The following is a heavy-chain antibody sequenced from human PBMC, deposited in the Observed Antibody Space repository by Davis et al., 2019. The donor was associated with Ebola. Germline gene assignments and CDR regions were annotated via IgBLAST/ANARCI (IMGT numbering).Heavy chain of an antibody. CDR1: GFTFNNAW. J-gene: IGHJ4*02. CDR2: IKSRGEGGTT. Sequence: GESLKITCAASGFTFNNAWMSWVRQAPGKGLEWVGRIKSRGEGGTTEYAAPARGRFTISRNESETTVHLQMNSLDTEDTAVYYCTYGDLDAYSLRWGRGTLVTVSS. V-gene: IGHV3-15*01. CDR3: TYGDLDAYSLR. D-gene: IGHD5-24*01.